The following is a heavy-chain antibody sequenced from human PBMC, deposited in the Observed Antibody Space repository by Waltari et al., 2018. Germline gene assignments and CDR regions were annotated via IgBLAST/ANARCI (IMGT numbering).Heavy chain of an antibody. J-gene: IGHJ4*02. CDR2: IKQDGSEN. Sequence: EVQLVESGGGLVQPGGSLRLSCAASGFPFISYWMSWVRQAPGKGLEWGANIKQDGSENYYVDSVKGRFTFSRDNAKNSLYLQMNSLRAEDTAVYYCARPYASGWYINFDYWGQGTLVTVSS. CDR1: GFPFISYW. V-gene: IGHV3-7*01. D-gene: IGHD6-19*01. CDR3: ARPYASGWYINFDY.